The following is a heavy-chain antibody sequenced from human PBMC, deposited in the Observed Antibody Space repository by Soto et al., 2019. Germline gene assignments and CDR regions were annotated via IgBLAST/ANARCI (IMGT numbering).Heavy chain of an antibody. D-gene: IGHD2-15*01. Sequence: GGSLRLSCAASGFTFSSYWMSWVRQAPGKGLEWVANIKQDGSEKYYVDSVKGRFTISRDNAKESLYLQMNSLRAEDTAVYFCARDFGRIGYCSGGSCYRTLDYWGQGTLVTVSS. CDR2: IKQDGSEK. J-gene: IGHJ4*02. CDR3: ARDFGRIGYCSGGSCYRTLDY. V-gene: IGHV3-7*01. CDR1: GFTFSSYW.